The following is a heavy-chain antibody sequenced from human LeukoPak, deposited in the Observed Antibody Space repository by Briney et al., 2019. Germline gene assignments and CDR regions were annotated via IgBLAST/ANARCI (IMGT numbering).Heavy chain of an antibody. V-gene: IGHV1-46*01. J-gene: IGHJ3*01. CDR1: GGTFIHYS. CDR2: INPNGGRT. CDR3: ARDMSTAVTPISYAFDV. D-gene: IGHD4-23*01. Sequence: ASVKVSCKASGGTFIHYSISWVRQAPGQGLEWLGIINPNGGRTAYAQNFQGRVSMTRDTSTTTVYMELSSLRSDDTAVYYCARDMSTAVTPISYAFDVWGQGTMVTVSS.